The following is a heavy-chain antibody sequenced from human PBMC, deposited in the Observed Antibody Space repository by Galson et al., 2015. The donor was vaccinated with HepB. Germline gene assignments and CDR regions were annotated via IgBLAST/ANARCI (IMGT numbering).Heavy chain of an antibody. J-gene: IGHJ4*02. V-gene: IGHV1-69*13. CDR2: IIPIFGTA. CDR3: ARGKDYYDSSGYYPLVYFDY. D-gene: IGHD3-22*01. CDR1: GGTFSSYA. Sequence: SVKVSCKASGGTFSSYAISWVRQAPGQGLEWMGGIIPIFGTANYAQKFQGRVTITADESTSTAYMELSSLRSEDTAVYYCARGKDYYDSSGYYPLVYFDYWGQGTLVTVSS.